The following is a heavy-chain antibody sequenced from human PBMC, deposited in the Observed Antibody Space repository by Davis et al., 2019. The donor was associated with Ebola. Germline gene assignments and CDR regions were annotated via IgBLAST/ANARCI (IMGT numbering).Heavy chain of an antibody. D-gene: IGHD1-26*01. Sequence: PGGSLRLSCAASGFTFSSYEMNWVRQAPGKGLEWVSYISSSGSTIYYADSVKGRFTISRDNAKNSLYLQMNSLRAEDTAVYYCAKDRELSGLGPDAFDIWGQGTMVTVSS. CDR3: AKDRELSGLGPDAFDI. CDR1: GFTFSSYE. V-gene: IGHV3-48*03. J-gene: IGHJ3*02. CDR2: ISSSGSTI.